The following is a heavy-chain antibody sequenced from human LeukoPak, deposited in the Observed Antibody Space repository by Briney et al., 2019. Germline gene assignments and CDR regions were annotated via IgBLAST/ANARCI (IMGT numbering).Heavy chain of an antibody. V-gene: IGHV4-59*08. CDR1: GGSISSYY. D-gene: IGHD1-26*01. CDR2: LYYSGST. CDR3: ARQGGSYSLEY. J-gene: IGHJ4*02. Sequence: PSETLSLTCTVSGGSISSYYWRWIRQPPGKGLEWIGYLYYSGSTNYNPSLKSRVTISVDTSENQFSLKLSSVTAADTAVYYCARQGGSYSLEYSGQGTLVTVSS.